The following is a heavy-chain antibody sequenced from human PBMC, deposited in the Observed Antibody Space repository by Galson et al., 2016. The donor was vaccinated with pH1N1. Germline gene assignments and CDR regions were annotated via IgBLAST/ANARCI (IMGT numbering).Heavy chain of an antibody. J-gene: IGHJ3*01. V-gene: IGHV3-11*01. Sequence: SLRLSCAASGFPFSHYYMGWIRQAPGKGLEWISYISGSDTTIYYADSVRGRFTISRDNAQNSLYLHMNNLRAEDTAVDYCARDHFGWAFDVWGQGTMVTVSP. CDR2: ISGSDTTI. CDR1: GFPFSHYY. D-gene: IGHD3-10*01. CDR3: ARDHFGWAFDV.